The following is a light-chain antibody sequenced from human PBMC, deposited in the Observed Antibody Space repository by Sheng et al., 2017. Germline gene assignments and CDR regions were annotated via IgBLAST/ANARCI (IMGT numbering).Light chain of an antibody. J-gene: IGKJ1*01. CDR2: GAS. CDR3: QQYGSSPGT. Sequence: EIVLTQSPGTLSLSPGERATLSCRASQSVSGSFLAWYLQKPGQPPRLLIYGASSRAPGIPDRFSGSRSGTDFTLTISRLEPEDFAVYYCQQYGSSPGTFGQGTKVEIK. V-gene: IGKV3-20*01. CDR1: QSVSGSF.